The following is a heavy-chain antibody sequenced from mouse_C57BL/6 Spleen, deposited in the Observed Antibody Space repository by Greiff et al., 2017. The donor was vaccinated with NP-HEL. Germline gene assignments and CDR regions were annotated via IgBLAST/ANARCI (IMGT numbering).Heavy chain of an antibody. V-gene: IGHV1-7*01. CDR2: INPSSGYT. Sequence: VQLQQSGAELAKPGASVKLSCKASVYTFTSYWMHWVKQRPGQGLEWIGYINPSSGYTKYNQKFKDKATLTADKSSSTAYMQLGSLTYEDSAVYCCARVYYCDSSYKNLDNWGKGTTLTVPS. D-gene: IGHD1-1*01. J-gene: IGHJ2*01. CDR3: ARVYYCDSSYKNLDN. CDR1: VYTFTSYW.